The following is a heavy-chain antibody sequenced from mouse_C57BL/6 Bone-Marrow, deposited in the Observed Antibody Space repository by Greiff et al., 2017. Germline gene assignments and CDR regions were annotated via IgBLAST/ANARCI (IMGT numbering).Heavy chain of an antibody. V-gene: IGHV6-6*01. CDR2: IRNKANNHAT. D-gene: IGHD3-3*01. Sequence: EVQVVESGGGLVQPGGSMKLSCAASGFTFSDAWMDWVRQSPEKGLEWVAEIRNKANNHATYYAESVKGRFTISRDDSKSSVYLQMNSLRAEDTGIYYCTRNRGPYFDYWGQGTTLTVSS. J-gene: IGHJ2*01. CDR1: GFTFSDAW. CDR3: TRNRGPYFDY.